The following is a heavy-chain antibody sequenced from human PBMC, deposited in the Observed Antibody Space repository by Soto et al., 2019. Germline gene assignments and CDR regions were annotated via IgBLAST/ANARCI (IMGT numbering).Heavy chain of an antibody. J-gene: IGHJ4*02. CDR1: GYTFTSYG. CDR3: AREGVLLWFGELSTFDY. Sequence: QVPLVQSGAEVKKPGASVKVSCKASGYTFTSYGISWVRQAPGQGHEWMGWISAYNGNTNYAQKLQGRVTMTTDTSTSTAYMELRSLRSDDTAVYYCAREGVLLWFGELSTFDYWGQGTLVTVSS. D-gene: IGHD3-10*01. V-gene: IGHV1-18*01. CDR2: ISAYNGNT.